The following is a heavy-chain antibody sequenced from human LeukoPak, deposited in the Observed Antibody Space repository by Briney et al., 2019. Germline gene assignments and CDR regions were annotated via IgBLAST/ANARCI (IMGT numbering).Heavy chain of an antibody. CDR3: ARRCGRACFGYLQH. V-gene: IGHV3-33*01. CDR1: GFTFRSYG. CDR2: IRYDGRNK. J-gene: IGHJ1*01. D-gene: IGHD2-21*02. Sequence: GGSLRLSCVASGFTFRSYGMHWVGQAPGKGLEGVAVIRYDGRNKYYGDSVKGRFTISRDNSKHTLYLQMNSPRAEDTAVYYCARRCGRACFGYLQHGGQATLVTVSS.